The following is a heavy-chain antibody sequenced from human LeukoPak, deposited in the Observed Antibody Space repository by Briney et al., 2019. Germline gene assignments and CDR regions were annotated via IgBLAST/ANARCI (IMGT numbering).Heavy chain of an antibody. CDR1: GLTFSNAW. V-gene: IGHV3-15*01. J-gene: IGHJ3*02. CDR2: IKSKTDGGTT. Sequence: GGSLRLSCAASGLTFSNAWMSWVRQAPGKGLEWVGRIKSKTDGGTTDYAAPVKGRFTISRDDSKNTLYLQMNSLKTEDTAVYYCTTDQGRPDAFDIWGQGTMVTVSS. D-gene: IGHD1-26*01. CDR3: TTDQGRPDAFDI.